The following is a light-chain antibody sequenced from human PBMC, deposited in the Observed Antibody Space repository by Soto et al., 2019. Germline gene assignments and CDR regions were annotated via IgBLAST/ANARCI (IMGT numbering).Light chain of an antibody. CDR2: EVS. J-gene: IGLJ1*01. Sequence: QSALTQPASVSGSPGQSITISCTGTSSDVGGYNYVSWYQQHPGKAPKLMIYEVSNRPSGVSNRFSGSKSGNTASLTISGRQDDDEADYYCSSYTSGSSDDVFGSGTKLTVL. CDR3: SSYTSGSSDDV. CDR1: SSDVGGYNY. V-gene: IGLV2-14*01.